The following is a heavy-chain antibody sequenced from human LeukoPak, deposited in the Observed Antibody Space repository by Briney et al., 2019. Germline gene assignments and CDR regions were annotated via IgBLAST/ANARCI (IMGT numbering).Heavy chain of an antibody. J-gene: IGHJ4*02. V-gene: IGHV1-18*01. Sequence: ASVKVSCKASGYTFTSYGISWVRQAPGQGLEWMGWISAYNGNTNYAQKLQGRVTMTTDTSTSTAYMELRSLRSDDTAVYYCARDAGIVVAPAAIGLFDYWGQGTLVTVSS. CDR3: ARDAGIVVAPAAIGLFDY. D-gene: IGHD2-2*01. CDR2: ISAYNGNT. CDR1: GYTFTSYG.